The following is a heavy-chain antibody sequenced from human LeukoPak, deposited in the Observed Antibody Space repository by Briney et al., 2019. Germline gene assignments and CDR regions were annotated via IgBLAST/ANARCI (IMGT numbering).Heavy chain of an antibody. Sequence: GGCLRLSCEASNFSFSDYPMNWVRQAPGRGLEWVSYINGDGTSIYYADSLKGRFTISRDNAKRSVYLQMTSLGVEDTAVYFCARADSNNYKFLDYWGPGTLVTVSS. J-gene: IGHJ4*02. CDR1: NFSFSDYP. CDR2: INGDGTSI. V-gene: IGHV3-48*01. CDR3: ARADSNNYKFLDY. D-gene: IGHD4-11*01.